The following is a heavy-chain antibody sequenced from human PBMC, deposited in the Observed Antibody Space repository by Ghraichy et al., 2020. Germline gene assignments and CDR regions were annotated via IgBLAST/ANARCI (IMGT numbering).Heavy chain of an antibody. CDR1: GFPFNTYT. Sequence: GGSLRLSCAASGFPFNTYTINWVRQAPGKGLEWVSSISSTSTYIYSADSVKGRFTISRDNAKNSLYLQMNSLRAEDTAVYYCERYGPGWYGYGYWYVDLWGRGTLVTVSA. CDR2: ISSTSTYI. V-gene: IGHV3-21*01. CDR3: ERYGPGWYGYGYWYVDL. J-gene: IGHJ2*01. D-gene: IGHD2-15*01.